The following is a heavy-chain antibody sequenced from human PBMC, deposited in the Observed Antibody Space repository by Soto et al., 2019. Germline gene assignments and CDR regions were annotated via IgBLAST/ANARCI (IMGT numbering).Heavy chain of an antibody. J-gene: IGHJ4*02. V-gene: IGHV3-72*01. D-gene: IGHD3-10*01. CDR2: SKNKADSYTT. CDR3: TVWGSGNDFGAA. Sequence: EVQLVESGGGLVQPGGSLRLSCAASGFTFSDHYMDWVRQAPGKGLEWVGRSKNKADSYTTEYAASVKGRFTISRDGSKHSLFLQMNSLKSADTAVYYCTVWGSGNDFGAAWGQGILVTVSS. CDR1: GFTFSDHY.